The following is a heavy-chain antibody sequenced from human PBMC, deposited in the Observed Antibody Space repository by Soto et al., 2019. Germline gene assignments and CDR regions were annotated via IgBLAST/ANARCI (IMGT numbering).Heavy chain of an antibody. V-gene: IGHV4-59*02. D-gene: IGHD3-22*01. CDR2: MYFGGSF. CDR1: GASVSTGY. CDR3: ARSYYDSTGFAVDP. Sequence: QIQLQVSGPELVKPSETLSLTCTVSGASVSTGYWSWIRQPPGKGLEWIGFMYFGGSFNYNPSLTIRATISVETSKNQFSMKMTSVTAADTAVYYCARSYYDSTGFAVDPWGQGTLVTVSS. J-gene: IGHJ5*02.